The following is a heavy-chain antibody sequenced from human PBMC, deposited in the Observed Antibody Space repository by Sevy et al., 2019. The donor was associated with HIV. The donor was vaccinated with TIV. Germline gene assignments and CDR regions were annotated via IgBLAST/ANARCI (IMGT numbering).Heavy chain of an antibody. V-gene: IGHV4-30-4*01. Sequence: SETLSLTCTVSGGSISSGDYHWSWIRQPPGKGLEWLANIFNSGSTYYNPSLESRLTIYLDTSKNQFSLRVTSVTAADTAVYYCAGAEYSDYVNYFDPWGQGTLVTVSS. D-gene: IGHD4-17*01. CDR1: GGSISSGDYH. J-gene: IGHJ5*02. CDR3: AGAEYSDYVNYFDP. CDR2: IFNSGST.